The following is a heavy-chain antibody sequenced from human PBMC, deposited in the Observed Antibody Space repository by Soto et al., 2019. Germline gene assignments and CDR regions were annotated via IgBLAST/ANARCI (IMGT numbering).Heavy chain of an antibody. V-gene: IGHV3-23*01. D-gene: IGHD6-13*01. CDR2: ISGSGGST. CDR1: GFTFSSYA. CDR3: AKDPFPYSSSWYGGGY. Sequence: EVQLLESGGGLVQPGGSLRLSCAASGFTFSSYAMSWVRQAPGKGLEWVSAISGSGGSTYYADSVKGRFTISRDNXKXXLYLQMNSLRAEDTAVYYCAKDPFPYSSSWYGGGYWGQGTLVTVSS. J-gene: IGHJ4*02.